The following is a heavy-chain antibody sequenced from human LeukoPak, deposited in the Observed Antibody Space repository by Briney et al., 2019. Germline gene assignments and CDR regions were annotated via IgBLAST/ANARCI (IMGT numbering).Heavy chain of an antibody. CDR3: AREATNIVYSSSSIRDPLFDY. Sequence: PGGSLRLSCAASGFTFSSYWMSWVRQAPGKGLEWVANIKQDGSEKYYVDSVKGRFTISRDNAKNSLYLQMNSLRAEDTAVYYCAREATNIVYSSSSIRDPLFDYWGQGTLVTVSS. CDR2: IKQDGSEK. J-gene: IGHJ4*02. V-gene: IGHV3-7*01. D-gene: IGHD6-6*01. CDR1: GFTFSSYW.